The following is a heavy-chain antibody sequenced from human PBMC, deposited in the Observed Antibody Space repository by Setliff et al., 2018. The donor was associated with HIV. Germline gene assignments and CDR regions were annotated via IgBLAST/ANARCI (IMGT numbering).Heavy chain of an antibody. D-gene: IGHD4-17*01. CDR2: IYHAGNT. J-gene: IGHJ3*02. V-gene: IGHV4-38-2*02. Sequence: SETLSLTCTVPGYSISSGYYWAWIRQPPGKGLEWIGYIYHAGNTYYNPSLKSRVTISVDTSKNQISLRLNSLTAADTAVYYCARGTTLNVVPDAFDIWGQGTMVTVSS. CDR1: GYSISSGYY. CDR3: ARGTTLNVVPDAFDI.